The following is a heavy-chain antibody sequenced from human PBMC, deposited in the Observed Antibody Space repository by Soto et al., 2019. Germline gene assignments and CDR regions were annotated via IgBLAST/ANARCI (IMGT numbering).Heavy chain of an antibody. Sequence: GASVPVSCQTSGYTFTSYAMHWVRQAPGQRLEWMGWINAGNGNTKYSQKFQGRVTITRDTSASTAYMELSSLRSEDTAVYYCARGSIAAAGRLDPWGQGTLVTVSS. CDR1: GYTFTSYA. D-gene: IGHD6-13*01. CDR3: ARGSIAAAGRLDP. V-gene: IGHV1-3*01. J-gene: IGHJ5*02. CDR2: INAGNGNT.